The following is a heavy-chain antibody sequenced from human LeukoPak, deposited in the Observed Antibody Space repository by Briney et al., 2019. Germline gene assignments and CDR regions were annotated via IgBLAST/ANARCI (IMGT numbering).Heavy chain of an antibody. D-gene: IGHD6-19*01. J-gene: IGHJ4*02. CDR3: AKDPMTYSSGSFTPVDY. Sequence: GGSLRLSCAASGFTFSSYAMHWVRQAPGKGLEWMAIISYDGSNKYYADSVKGRFTISRDNSKTTLYLQMNSLRPEDTAVYYCAKDPMTYSSGSFTPVDYWGQGTLVTVSS. CDR2: ISYDGSNK. CDR1: GFTFSSYA. V-gene: IGHV3-30*18.